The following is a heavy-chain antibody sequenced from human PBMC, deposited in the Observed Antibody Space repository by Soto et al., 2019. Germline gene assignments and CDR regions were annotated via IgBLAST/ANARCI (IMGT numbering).Heavy chain of an antibody. CDR3: ARVGYGYYYGMDV. J-gene: IGHJ6*02. V-gene: IGHV3-74*01. CDR2: INSDGSST. CDR1: GFTFSSYW. Sequence: PGGSLRLSCAASGFTFSSYWMHWVRQAPGKGLVWVSRINSDGSSTSYADSVKGRFTISRDNAKNTLYLQMNSLRAEDTAVYYCARVGYGYYYGMDVWGQGTTVTVSS. D-gene: IGHD3-10*01.